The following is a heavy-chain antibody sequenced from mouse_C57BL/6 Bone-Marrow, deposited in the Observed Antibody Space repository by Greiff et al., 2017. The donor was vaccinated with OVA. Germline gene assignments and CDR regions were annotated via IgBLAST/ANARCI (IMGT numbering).Heavy chain of an antibody. J-gene: IGHJ3*01. Sequence: EVQLQQSGAELVRPGASVKLSCTASGFNIKDDYMHWVKQRPEQGLEWIGWIDPENGDTEYASKFQGKATITADTSSNTAYLQLSSLTSEATAVYYCTTWGRAYWGQGTLVTVSA. V-gene: IGHV14-4*01. CDR2: IDPENGDT. D-gene: IGHD3-3*01. CDR3: TTWGRAY. CDR1: GFNIKDDY.